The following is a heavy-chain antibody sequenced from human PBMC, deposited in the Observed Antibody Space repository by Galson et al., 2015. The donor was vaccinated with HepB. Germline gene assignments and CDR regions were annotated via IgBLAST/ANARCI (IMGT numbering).Heavy chain of an antibody. J-gene: IGHJ4*02. CDR2: ISAYNGNT. Sequence: SCKASGYTFTSYGISWVRQAPGQGLEWMGWISAYNGNTNYAQKLQGRVTMTTDTSTSTAYMELRSLRSDDTAVYYCARDLEVAAAGTGFDYWGQGTLVTVSS. CDR3: ARDLEVAAAGTGFDY. V-gene: IGHV1-18*01. D-gene: IGHD6-13*01. CDR1: GYTFTSYG.